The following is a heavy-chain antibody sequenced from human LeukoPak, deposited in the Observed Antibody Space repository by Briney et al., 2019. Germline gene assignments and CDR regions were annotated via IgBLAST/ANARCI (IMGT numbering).Heavy chain of an antibody. CDR3: ARVKGYYDSSPALDY. CDR1: GFTFSSYS. Sequence: GRSLRLSCAASGFTFSSYSMHWVRQAPGKGLEWVAVISYDGSNKYYADSVKGRFTISRDNSKNTLYLQMNSLRAEDTAVYYCARVKGYYDSSPALDYWGQGTLVTVSS. CDR2: ISYDGSNK. D-gene: IGHD3-22*01. V-gene: IGHV3-30-3*01. J-gene: IGHJ4*02.